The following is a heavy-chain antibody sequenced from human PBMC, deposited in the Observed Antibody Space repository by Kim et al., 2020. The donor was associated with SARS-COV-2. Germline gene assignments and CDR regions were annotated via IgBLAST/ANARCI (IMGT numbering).Heavy chain of an antibody. CDR1: GGSFSGYY. Sequence: SETLSLTCAVYGGSFSGYYWSWIRQPPGKGLEWIGEINHSGSTNYNPSLKSRVTISVDTSKNQFSLKLSSVTAADTAVYYCARGHRGGDYRQRKYYYGMDVWGQGTTVTVSS. D-gene: IGHD4-17*01. CDR3: ARGHRGGDYRQRKYYYGMDV. J-gene: IGHJ6*02. CDR2: INHSGST. V-gene: IGHV4-34*01.